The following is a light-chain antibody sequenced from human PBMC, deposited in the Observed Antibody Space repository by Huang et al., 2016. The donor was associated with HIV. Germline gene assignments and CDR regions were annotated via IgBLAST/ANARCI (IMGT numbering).Light chain of an antibody. Sequence: EVVMTQSPATLSVSPGERATLSCRASQSVSTKLAWYQQRPGQAPRLLIHGASTRATGVPATFSGSGSGTEFTLTISGLQSEDVAVYYCQQYNIWPRSFGGGTKVEIK. CDR3: QQYNIWPRS. CDR1: QSVSTK. CDR2: GAS. V-gene: IGKV3-15*01. J-gene: IGKJ4*01.